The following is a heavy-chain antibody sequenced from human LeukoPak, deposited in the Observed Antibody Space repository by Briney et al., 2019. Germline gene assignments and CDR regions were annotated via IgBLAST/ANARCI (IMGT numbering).Heavy chain of an antibody. J-gene: IGHJ5*02. D-gene: IGHD3-16*01. CDR3: ARDAPTWGYQCPRGHWFDP. CDR1: GGSFSSGSYY. CDR2: IYYSGST. V-gene: IGHV4-61*01. Sequence: SETLSLTCTVSGGSFSSGSYYWSWIRQPPGKGLEWIGYIYYSGSTNYNPSLKSRVTISVDTSKNQFSLKLSSVTAADTAVYYCARDAPTWGYQCPRGHWFDPWGQGTLVTVSS.